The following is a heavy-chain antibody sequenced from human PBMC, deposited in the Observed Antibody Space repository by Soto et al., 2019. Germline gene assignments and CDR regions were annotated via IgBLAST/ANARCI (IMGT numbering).Heavy chain of an antibody. D-gene: IGHD3-22*01. CDR3: ARVERLYYDSSGYYNWFDP. CDR1: GGSISSGGYY. J-gene: IGHJ5*02. V-gene: IGHV4-31*03. Sequence: SETLSLTCTVSGGSISSGGYYWSWIRQHPRKGLEWIGYFYYSGSTYYNPSLKSRVTISVDTSKNQFSLKLSSVTAADTAVYYCARVERLYYDSSGYYNWFDPWGQGTLVTVSS. CDR2: FYYSGST.